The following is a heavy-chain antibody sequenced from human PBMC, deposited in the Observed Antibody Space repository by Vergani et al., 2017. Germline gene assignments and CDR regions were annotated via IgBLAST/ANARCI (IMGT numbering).Heavy chain of an antibody. D-gene: IGHD2-2*01. CDR2: ISAYNGNT. CDR3: ARDPDIVVVPAAPYYYYYYGKDV. J-gene: IGHJ6*02. Sequence: QVQLVQSGAEVKKPGASVKVSCKASGYTFTSYGISWVRQAPGQGLEWMGWISAYNGNTNYAQKLQGNVTMTTDTSTSTAYMELRSLRSDDTAVYYCARDPDIVVVPAAPYYYYYYGKDVWGQGTTVTVSS. V-gene: IGHV1-18*04. CDR1: GYTFTSYG.